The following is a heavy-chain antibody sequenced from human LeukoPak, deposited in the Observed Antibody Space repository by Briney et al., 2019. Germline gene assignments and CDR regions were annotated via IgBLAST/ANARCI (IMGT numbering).Heavy chain of an antibody. Sequence: GGSLRLSCAASGSTFSSYGMHWVRQAPGKGLEWVAVISYDGSNKYYADSVKGRFTISRDNSKNTLYLQMNSLRAEDTAVYYCAKEVGVPTGIAVAGNWGQGTLVTVSS. CDR3: AKEVGVPTGIAVAGN. CDR2: ISYDGSNK. J-gene: IGHJ4*02. V-gene: IGHV3-30*18. CDR1: GSTFSSYG. D-gene: IGHD6-19*01.